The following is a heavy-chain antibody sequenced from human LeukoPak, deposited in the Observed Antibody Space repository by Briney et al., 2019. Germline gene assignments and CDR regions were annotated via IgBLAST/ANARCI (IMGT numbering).Heavy chain of an antibody. J-gene: IGHJ2*01. CDR2: IYTSGRT. CDR1: GVSISSYY. V-gene: IGHV4-4*07. CDR3: ARDRREIAAAVRYWDFDL. D-gene: IGHD6-13*01. Sequence: SESLSLTCTASGVSISSYYWSWVRQPAGKGLEWVGRIYTSGRTNYNPSLKSRVTMSVYTSKNQFSLKLGSVPAADTGVYYCARDRREIAAAVRYWDFDLWGRGTLVTVSS.